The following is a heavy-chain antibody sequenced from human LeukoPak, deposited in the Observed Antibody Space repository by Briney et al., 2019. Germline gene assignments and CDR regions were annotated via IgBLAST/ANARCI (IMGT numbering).Heavy chain of an antibody. CDR1: GGSISRYY. J-gene: IGHJ2*01. V-gene: IGHV4-59*01. Sequence: SETLSLTCTVSGGSISRYYWSWIRQPPGKGLEWIGYIYYSGSTNYNPSLKSRVTISVDTSKNQFSLKLSSVTAADTAVYYCARGEYSYANYWYFDLWGRGTLVTVSS. CDR3: ARGEYSYANYWYFDL. D-gene: IGHD5-18*01. CDR2: IYYSGST.